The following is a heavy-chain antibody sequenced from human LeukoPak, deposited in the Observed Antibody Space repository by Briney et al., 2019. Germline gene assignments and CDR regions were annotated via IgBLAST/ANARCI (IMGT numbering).Heavy chain of an antibody. J-gene: IGHJ4*02. D-gene: IGHD6-13*01. CDR3: ARDMGIAAAGTCGY. V-gene: IGHV1-18*01. CDR2: ISAYNGNT. Sequence: EASVKVSFKASGYTFTSYGISWVRQAPGQGLEWMGWISAYNGNTNYAQKLQGRVTMTTDTSTSTAYMELRSLRSDDTAVYYCARDMGIAAAGTCGYWGQGTLVTVSS. CDR1: GYTFTSYG.